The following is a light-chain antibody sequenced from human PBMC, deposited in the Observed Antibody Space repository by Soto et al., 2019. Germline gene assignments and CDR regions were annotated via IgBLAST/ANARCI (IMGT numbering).Light chain of an antibody. CDR3: QQHNNWPLT. CDR2: GAS. CDR1: RSVSSN. V-gene: IGKV3-15*01. Sequence: EIVMTQSPGTLSVSPGERATLSCRASRSVSSNLAWYQQKPGQAPSLLIYGASTRATGIPARFSGSGSGTEFTLTISSLQSEDFAVYYCQQHNNWPLTFGGGTKVEIK. J-gene: IGKJ4*01.